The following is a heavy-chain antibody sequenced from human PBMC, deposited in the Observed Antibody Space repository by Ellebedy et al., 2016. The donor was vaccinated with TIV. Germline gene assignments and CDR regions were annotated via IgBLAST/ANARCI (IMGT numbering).Heavy chain of an antibody. CDR2: IYYSGST. CDR1: GGSISSFY. Sequence: MPSETLSLTCTVSGGSISSFYWSWIRQPPGKGLEWIGYIYYSGSTNYNPSLKSRVTISVDTSKNQFSLKLSSVTAADTAVYYCARALDGELLLYYWGQGTLVTVSS. CDR3: ARALDGELLLYY. V-gene: IGHV4-59*01. D-gene: IGHD1-26*01. J-gene: IGHJ4*02.